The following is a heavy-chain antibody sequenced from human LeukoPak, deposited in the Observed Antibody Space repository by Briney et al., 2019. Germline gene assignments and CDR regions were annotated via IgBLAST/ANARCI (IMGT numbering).Heavy chain of an antibody. CDR1: GYTFTSYG. D-gene: IGHD6-13*01. J-gene: IGHJ6*03. Sequence: GASVKVSCKASGYTFTSYGISWVRQAPGQGLEWMGWISAYNGNTNYAQKLQGRVTMTTDTSTSTAYMELRSLRSDDTAVYYCARGQGSSSWYVPLAGYYYYMDVWGKGTTVTVSS. CDR2: ISAYNGNT. V-gene: IGHV1-18*01. CDR3: ARGQGSSSWYVPLAGYYYYMDV.